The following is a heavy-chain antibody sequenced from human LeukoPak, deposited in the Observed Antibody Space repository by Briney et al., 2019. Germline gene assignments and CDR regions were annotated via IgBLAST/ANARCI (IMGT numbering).Heavy chain of an antibody. V-gene: IGHV4-28*01. J-gene: IGHJ4*02. CDR2: IFYAGST. D-gene: IGHD3-3*02. CDR3: ARIGPILGAAWVDY. Sequence: SDTLSLTCAVSGYSISSNHWWGWIRQPPGKGLEWIGYIFYAGSTCYNPSLKSRVTMSVDTSKNQFSLRLSSVTAVDTAVYYCARIGPILGAAWVDYWGQGTLVSVSS. CDR1: GYSISSNHW.